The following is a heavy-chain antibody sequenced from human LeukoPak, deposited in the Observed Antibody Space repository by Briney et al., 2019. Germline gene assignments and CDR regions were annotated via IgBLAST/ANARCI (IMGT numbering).Heavy chain of an antibody. CDR3: ATSGVAVVFDY. J-gene: IGHJ4*02. CDR1: GGSISSGSYY. V-gene: IGHV4-61*02. D-gene: IGHD6-19*01. CDR2: IYTSGST. Sequence: SQTLSLTCTVSGGSISSGSYYWSWIRQPAGKGLEWIGRIYTSGSTNYNPSLKSRVTISVDTSKNQFSLKLSSVTAADTAVYYCATSGVAVVFDYWDQGTLVTASS.